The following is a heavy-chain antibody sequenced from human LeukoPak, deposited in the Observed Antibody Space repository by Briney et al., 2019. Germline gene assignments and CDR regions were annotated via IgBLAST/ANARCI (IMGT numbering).Heavy chain of an antibody. CDR3: ARVVDREGGFDY. Sequence: SETLSLTCTVSGGSISSYYWSWIRQPPGKGLEWIGYIYYSGSTNYNPSLKSRVTISVGTSKNQFSLKLSSVTAADTAVYYCARVVDREGGFDYWGQGTLVTVSS. CDR2: IYYSGST. V-gene: IGHV4-59*01. J-gene: IGHJ4*02. D-gene: IGHD1-26*01. CDR1: GGSISSYY.